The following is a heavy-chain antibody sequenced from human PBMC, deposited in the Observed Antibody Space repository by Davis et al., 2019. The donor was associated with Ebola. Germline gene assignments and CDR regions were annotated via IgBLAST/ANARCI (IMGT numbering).Heavy chain of an antibody. CDR2: MDHSGNT. J-gene: IGHJ4*02. CDR3: ARGQSGSDYSLWQY. V-gene: IGHV4-34*01. D-gene: IGHD3-10*01. CDR1: GGSFSGYY. Sequence: SETLSLTCAVHGGSFSGYYWSWIRQPPGKGLEWIGEMDHSGNTNYNPSLKSRVTISIDTSKKQISLNLTSVTAADTVVYYYARGQSGSDYSLWQYWGQGTLVTVSS.